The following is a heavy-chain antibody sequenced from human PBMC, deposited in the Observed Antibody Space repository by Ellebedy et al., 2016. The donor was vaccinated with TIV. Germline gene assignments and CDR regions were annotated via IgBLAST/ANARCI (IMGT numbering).Heavy chain of an antibody. CDR3: ARRAVEFDY. D-gene: IGHD6-19*01. CDR1: GGSISSYY. CDR2: IYYSGST. Sequence: MPSETLSLTCTVSGGSISSYYWSWIRQPPGKGLEWIGYIYYSGSTNYNPSLKSRVTISVDTSKNQFSLKLSSVTAADTAVYYCARRAVEFDYWGQGTLVTVSS. V-gene: IGHV4-59*08. J-gene: IGHJ4*02.